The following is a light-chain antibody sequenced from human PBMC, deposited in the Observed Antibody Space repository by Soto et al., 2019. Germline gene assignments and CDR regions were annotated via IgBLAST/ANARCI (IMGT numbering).Light chain of an antibody. CDR1: QSVSSY. CDR3: QQRSNWPLT. V-gene: IGKV3-11*01. J-gene: IGKJ4*01. CDR2: DAS. Sequence: EIVLTQSPATLSLSPGERATLSCRASQSVSSYLAWYQQRPGQAPRLLMYDASNRATGIPARFSGSGSGTDFTLTISSLEPEDFALYDCQQRSNWPLTFGGGTKVEI.